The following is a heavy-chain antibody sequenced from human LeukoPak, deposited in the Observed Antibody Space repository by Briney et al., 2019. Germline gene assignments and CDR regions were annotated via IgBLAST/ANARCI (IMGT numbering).Heavy chain of an antibody. CDR3: ARGAGYGDYRDAFDI. J-gene: IGHJ3*02. CDR1: RYTFTTYY. V-gene: IGHV1-46*01. CDR2: INPSGGST. D-gene: IGHD4-17*01. Sequence: ASVKVSCKASRYTFTTYYMHCVPHAPGQGLEWMGIINPSGGSTSYAQKFQGRVTMTRDTSTSTVYMELSSLRSEDTAVYYCARGAGYGDYRDAFDIWGQGTMVTVSS.